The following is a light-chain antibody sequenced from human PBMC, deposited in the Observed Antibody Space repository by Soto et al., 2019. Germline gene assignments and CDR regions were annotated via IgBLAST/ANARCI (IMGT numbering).Light chain of an antibody. CDR2: GAS. CDR3: QQYGSSPYT. Sequence: IVLTQSPATLCLSPGKRATLSCRASQNISNYLIWYQQKPGQAPRLLIYGASSRPGGIPDRFSGSGSGTDFTLTIPRLEPEDFAVYYCQQYGSSPYTFGQGTK. V-gene: IGKV3-20*01. J-gene: IGKJ2*01. CDR1: QNISNY.